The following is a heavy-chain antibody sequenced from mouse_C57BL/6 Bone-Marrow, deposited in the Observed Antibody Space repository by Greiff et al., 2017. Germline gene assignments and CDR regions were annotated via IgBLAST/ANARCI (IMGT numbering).Heavy chain of an antibody. CDR3: ARWGWVYYFDY. Sequence: VQLKQSGAELARPGASVKLSCKASGYTFTSYGISWVKQRTGQGLEWIGEIYPRSGNTYYNEKFKGKATLTADKSSSTAYMELRSLTSEDSAVYFCARWGWVYYFDYWGQGTTLTVSS. CDR2: IYPRSGNT. J-gene: IGHJ2*01. V-gene: IGHV1-81*01. CDR1: GYTFTSYG. D-gene: IGHD1-1*02.